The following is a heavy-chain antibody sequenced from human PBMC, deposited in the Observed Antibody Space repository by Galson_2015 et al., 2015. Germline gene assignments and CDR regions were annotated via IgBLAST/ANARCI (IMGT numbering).Heavy chain of an antibody. D-gene: IGHD3-10*01. CDR1: GGSISSGSYY. J-gene: IGHJ4*02. CDR2: IYTSGST. CDR3: ARGMWFGEFYFDY. V-gene: IGHV4-61*02. Sequence: TLSLTCTVSGGSISSGSYYWSWIRQPAGKGLEWIGRIYTSGSTNYNPSLKSRVTISVDTSKNQFSLKLCSVTAADAAVYYCARGMWFGEFYFDYWGQGTLVTVSS.